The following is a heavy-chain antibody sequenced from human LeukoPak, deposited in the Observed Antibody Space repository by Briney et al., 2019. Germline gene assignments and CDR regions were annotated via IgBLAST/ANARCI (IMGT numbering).Heavy chain of an antibody. V-gene: IGHV3-21*06. D-gene: IGHD3-22*01. CDR2: ISTTSTYI. CDR1: GFAFSSYN. CDR3: AKPSGGSSGYYYVALDY. Sequence: GGSLRLSCAASGFAFSSYNMKWVRQAPGKGLEWVSFISTTSTYIYYADSVKGRFTVSRDNSKNLLYLQMNSLRAEDTAVYYCAKPSGGSSGYYYVALDYWGQGTLVTVSS. J-gene: IGHJ4*02.